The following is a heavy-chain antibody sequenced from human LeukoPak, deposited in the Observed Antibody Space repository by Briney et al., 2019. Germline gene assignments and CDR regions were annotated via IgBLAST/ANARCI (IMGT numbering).Heavy chain of an antibody. V-gene: IGHV1-46*01. CDR2: INPSGGST. Sequence: ASVKVSCKASGYAFTSYYMHWVRQAPGQGLEWMGIINPSGGSTTYAQRFQGRVTMTRDTSMRTVYMELSSLRSEDTAVYYCARAYADYVPFDYWGQGTLVTVSS. D-gene: IGHD4-17*01. J-gene: IGHJ4*02. CDR3: ARAYADYVPFDY. CDR1: GYAFTSYY.